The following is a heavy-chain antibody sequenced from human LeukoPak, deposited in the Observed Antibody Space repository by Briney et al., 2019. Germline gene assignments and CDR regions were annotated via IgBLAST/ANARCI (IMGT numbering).Heavy chain of an antibody. D-gene: IGHD3-22*01. CDR3: ARMALGWLLPTGAFDI. Sequence: SETLSLTCTVSGGSISSGNYYWSWIRQPAGKGLEWIGRIWTDGVTSYKPSLKSRVTISVDTSKNQFSLRLSSVTAADTAVYYCARMALGWLLPTGAFDIWGQGTMVTVSS. V-gene: IGHV4-61*02. J-gene: IGHJ3*02. CDR1: GGSISSGNYY. CDR2: IWTDGVT.